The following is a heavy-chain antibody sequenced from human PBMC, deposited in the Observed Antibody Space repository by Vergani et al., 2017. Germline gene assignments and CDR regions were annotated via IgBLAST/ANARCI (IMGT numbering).Heavy chain of an antibody. D-gene: IGHD2-21*01. CDR1: GFTFSTYA. CDR2: IYYDGSKK. V-gene: IGHV3-33*01. J-gene: IGHJ6*03. CDR3: VREGSYCGSTTCRNPSYVYYYHMDV. Sequence: QVQLVESGGGVVQPGWSLRLSCTSSGFTFSTYAMHWVRQAPGKGLEWVAIIYYDGSKKYYADSVKGRFTISRDNSRNTLDLLMSSLRAEDTAIYYCVREGSYCGSTTCRNPSYVYYYHMDVWGEGTTVTVSS.